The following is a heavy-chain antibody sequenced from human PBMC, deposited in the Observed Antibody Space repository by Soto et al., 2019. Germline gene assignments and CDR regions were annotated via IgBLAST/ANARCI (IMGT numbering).Heavy chain of an antibody. CDR3: ARWGIGGGGDY. CDR1: GYTFTSYA. D-gene: IGHD3-16*01. CDR2: INAGNGDT. J-gene: IGHJ4*02. Sequence: ASVKVSCKASGYTFTSYAMHWVRQAPGQRLEWMGWINAGNGDTKYSQKFQGRVTITRDTSASTAYMELSSLRSEDTAVYYCARWGIGGGGDYWGQGTLVTVSS. V-gene: IGHV1-3*01.